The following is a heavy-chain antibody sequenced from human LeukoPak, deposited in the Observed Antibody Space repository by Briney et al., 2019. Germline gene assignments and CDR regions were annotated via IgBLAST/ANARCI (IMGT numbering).Heavy chain of an antibody. V-gene: IGHV3-23*01. CDR1: GFTFSSYA. Sequence: PGGSLRLSCAASGFTFSSYAMSGVRQAPGKGLEWVSAISGSGGSTYYADSVKGRFTISRDNSKNTLYLQMNSLRAEDTAVYYCAKVTTVTTSPFDYWGQGTLVTVSS. CDR2: ISGSGGST. CDR3: AKVTTVTTSPFDY. J-gene: IGHJ4*02. D-gene: IGHD4-17*01.